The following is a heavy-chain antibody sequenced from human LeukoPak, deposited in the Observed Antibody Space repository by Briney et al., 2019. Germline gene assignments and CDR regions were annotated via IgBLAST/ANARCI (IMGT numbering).Heavy chain of an antibody. D-gene: IGHD2-2*01. V-gene: IGHV1-18*01. CDR2: ISAYNGNT. J-gene: IGHJ5*02. Sequence: ASVKVSCKASGYTFTSHGISWVRQAPGQGLEWMGWISAYNGNTNYAQKLQGRDTMTTDTSTSTAYMELRSLRSDDTAVYYCARAMRVVVVPAAFDPWGQGTLVTVSS. CDR3: ARAMRVVVVPAAFDP. CDR1: GYTFTSHG.